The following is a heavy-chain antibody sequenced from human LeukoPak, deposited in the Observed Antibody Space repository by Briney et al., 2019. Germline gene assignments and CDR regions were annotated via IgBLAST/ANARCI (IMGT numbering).Heavy chain of an antibody. Sequence: SETLSLTCTVSGGPISSGGYYWSWIRQHPGKGLEWIGYISYSGSTYYNPSLNSRVTISVGTSKSQFSLKLSSVTAADTAVYYCARVRGYSYGELDYWGQGTLVTVSS. CDR2: ISYSGST. J-gene: IGHJ4*02. D-gene: IGHD5-18*01. CDR3: ARVRGYSYGELDY. V-gene: IGHV4-31*03. CDR1: GGPISSGGYY.